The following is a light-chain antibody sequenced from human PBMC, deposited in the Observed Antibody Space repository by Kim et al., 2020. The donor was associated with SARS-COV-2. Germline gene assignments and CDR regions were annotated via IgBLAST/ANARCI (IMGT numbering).Light chain of an antibody. J-gene: IGKJ5*01. V-gene: IGKV3-15*01. CDR3: QQYNNWQIT. CDR2: GAS. Sequence: EIVMTQSPATLSVSPGERATLYCRARQSVSSDFVWYQQKPGQAPRLLIYGASTRASGIPARFSGSGSGTEFTLTISSLQSEDFAVYYCQQYNNWQITFAHGARLEIK. CDR1: QSVSSD.